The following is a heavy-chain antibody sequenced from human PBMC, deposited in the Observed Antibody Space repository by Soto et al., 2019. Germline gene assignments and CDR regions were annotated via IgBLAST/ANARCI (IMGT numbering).Heavy chain of an antibody. CDR1: GYTFINYG. D-gene: IGHD6-19*01. J-gene: IGHJ4*02. V-gene: IGHV1-18*04. CDR2: ISTFNGNT. Sequence: QVQLVQSGGEVKKPGASVKVSCKTSGYTFINYGITWVRQAPGQGREWIGWISTFNGNTNYAKKFQGRVTMTRATSTPTANKELRTLRSDDTDMYYCTTENTETRPTVALEFWGQGTLVTVSS. CDR3: TTENTETRPTVALEF.